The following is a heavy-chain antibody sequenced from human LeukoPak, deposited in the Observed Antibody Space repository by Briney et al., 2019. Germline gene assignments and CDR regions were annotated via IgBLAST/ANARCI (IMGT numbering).Heavy chain of an antibody. V-gene: IGHV3-48*03. CDR1: GFTFSSYE. J-gene: IGHJ6*03. CDR2: ISSSGSTI. D-gene: IGHD4-17*01. CDR3: ARDYGDYAGNYYYYMDV. Sequence: GGSLRLSCAASGFTFSSYEMNWVRQAPGKGLEWVSYISSSGSTIYYADSVKGRFTISRDKAKNSLYLQMNSLRAEDTAVYYCARDYGDYAGNYYYYMDVWGKGTTVTISS.